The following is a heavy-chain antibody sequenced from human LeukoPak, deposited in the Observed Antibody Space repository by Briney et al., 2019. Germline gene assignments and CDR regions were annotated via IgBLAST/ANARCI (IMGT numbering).Heavy chain of an antibody. CDR3: ARSLSSGWYEPDY. J-gene: IGHJ4*02. Sequence: GGSLRLSCAASGFTFSSYWMHWVRQAPGKGLVWVSRINSDGSTTSYADSVKGRFTISRDNAKNTLYLQMNSLRAEDTAVYYCARSLSSGWYEPDYWGQGTLVTVSS. CDR1: GFTFSSYW. D-gene: IGHD6-19*01. CDR2: INSDGSTT. V-gene: IGHV3-74*01.